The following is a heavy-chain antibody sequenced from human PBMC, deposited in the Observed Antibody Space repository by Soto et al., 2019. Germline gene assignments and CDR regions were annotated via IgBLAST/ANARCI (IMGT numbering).Heavy chain of an antibody. D-gene: IGHD3-3*01. CDR2: VYSSGGT. CDR1: GGSMSSYY. V-gene: IGHV4-4*07. CDR3: ARGQRFSDWFDP. Sequence: SETLSLTCTVSGGSMSSYYWTWIRQPAGKGLEWIGRVYSSGGTHYNPSLKSRVTISIDTSKNQFSLRLLSVTDADTAVYYCARGQRFSDWFDPWGQGTLVTVSS. J-gene: IGHJ5*02.